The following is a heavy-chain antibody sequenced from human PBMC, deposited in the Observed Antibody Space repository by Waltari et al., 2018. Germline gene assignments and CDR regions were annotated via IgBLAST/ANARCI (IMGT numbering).Heavy chain of an antibody. J-gene: IGHJ6*03. CDR1: GVSVRNYV. Sequence: EVQLLESGGGLVQPGGSLRLSCVAYGVSVRNYVMSWVRKAPGKGLEWVSGILGACDGIVYADSVKGRFSISRDNSKNMLSLQMNSLRAEDTAVYYCAKTNYDFSGGDYMDVWGIGTTVTVSS. V-gene: IGHV3-23*01. D-gene: IGHD3-16*01. CDR2: ILGACDGI. CDR3: AKTNYDFSGGDYMDV.